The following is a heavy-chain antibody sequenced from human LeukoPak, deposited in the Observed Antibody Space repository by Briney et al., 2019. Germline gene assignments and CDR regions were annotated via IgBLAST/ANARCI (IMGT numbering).Heavy chain of an antibody. D-gene: IGHD2-2*01. CDR3: ARVGLDCSSTSCYLNWFDP. Sequence: SSETLSLTCTVSGGSISSGDYYWSWIRQPPGKGLGWIGYIYYSGSTYYNPSLKRRVTISVDTSKNQFSLKLSSVTAADTAVYYCARVGLDCSSTSCYLNWFDPWGQGTLVTVSS. CDR2: IYYSGST. CDR1: GGSISSGDYY. V-gene: IGHV4-30-4*08. J-gene: IGHJ5*02.